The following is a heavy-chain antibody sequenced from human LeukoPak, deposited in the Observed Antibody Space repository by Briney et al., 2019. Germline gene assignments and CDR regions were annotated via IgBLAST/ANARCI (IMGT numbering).Heavy chain of an antibody. D-gene: IGHD1-26*01. CDR3: ARVGSRGDWFDY. V-gene: IGHV3-30*07. CDR1: GFTFSSYA. CDR2: ISYDGSNK. Sequence: GGSLRLSCAASGFTFSSYAMHWVRQAPGKGLEWVAVISYDGSNKYYADSVKGRFTISRDNSKNTLYLQVNSLRVEDTGIYYCARVGSRGDWFDYWGQGTRVTVSS. J-gene: IGHJ5*01.